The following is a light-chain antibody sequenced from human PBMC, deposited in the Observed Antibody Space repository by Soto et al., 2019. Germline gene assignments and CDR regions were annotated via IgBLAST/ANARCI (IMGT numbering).Light chain of an antibody. J-gene: IGKJ1*01. CDR2: AAS. Sequence: DIQMTQSPSSLSAPVGDSVTITCRASQGISNYLAWYQQRPGKAPTLLIYAASTLQSGVPSRFSGSGSGTDFTVTISSLQPEDVATYYCQRYNNAPRTFGQGTKVEIK. CDR1: QGISNY. CDR3: QRYNNAPRT. V-gene: IGKV1-27*01.